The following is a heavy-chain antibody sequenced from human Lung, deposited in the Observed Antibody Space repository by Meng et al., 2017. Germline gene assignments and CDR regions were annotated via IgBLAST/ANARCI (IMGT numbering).Heavy chain of an antibody. Sequence: QAGLQQWGAGLLKPSETLSLTCVVSGGSFSDYYWSWIRQPPGKGLEWIGEINHSGSTNYNPSLESRATISVDTSQNNLSLKLSSVTAADSAVYYCARGPTTMAHDFDYWGQGTLVTVSS. J-gene: IGHJ4*02. CDR2: INHSGST. D-gene: IGHD4-11*01. CDR1: GGSFSDYY. CDR3: ARGPTTMAHDFDY. V-gene: IGHV4-34*01.